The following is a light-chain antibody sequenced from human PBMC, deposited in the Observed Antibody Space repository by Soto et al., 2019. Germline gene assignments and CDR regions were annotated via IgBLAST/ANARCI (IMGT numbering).Light chain of an antibody. CDR2: KAS. V-gene: IGKV1-5*03. J-gene: IGKJ1*01. CDR3: QQYHTYSWT. CDR1: QTINTW. Sequence: DIQMTQSTSTLSASIGDRVTITCRASQTINTWLAWYQQKPGKAPNLLIYKASSLESGVPSRFSGSGSGTEFTLTISGLQPDDFATYYCQQYHTYSWTFGQGTKVDI.